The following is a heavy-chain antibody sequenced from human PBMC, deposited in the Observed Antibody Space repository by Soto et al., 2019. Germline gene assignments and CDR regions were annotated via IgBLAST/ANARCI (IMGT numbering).Heavy chain of an antibody. V-gene: IGHV4-59*01. D-gene: IGHD3-3*01. Sequence: SETLSLTCTVSGGSISSYYWSWIRQPPGEGLEWIGYIYYSGSTNYNPSLKSRVTISVDTSKNQFSLKLSSVTAADTAVYYCARGFPSQSGFDYWGQGTLVTVSS. CDR1: GGSISSYY. J-gene: IGHJ4*02. CDR3: ARGFPSQSGFDY. CDR2: IYYSGST.